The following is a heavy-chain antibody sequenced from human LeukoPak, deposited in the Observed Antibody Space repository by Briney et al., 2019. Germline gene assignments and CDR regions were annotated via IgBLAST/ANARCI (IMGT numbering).Heavy chain of an antibody. CDR3: AKEHCSGGSFYSHYFDY. D-gene: IGHD2-15*01. V-gene: IGHV3-23*01. CDR2: ISGSGDIT. J-gene: IGHJ4*02. Sequence: GGSLRLSCAASGFTFSSYAMSWVRQAPGKGLEWVSGISGSGDITYYADSVKGRFTISRDNSKNTLYLQMNSLRAEDTAVYCCAKEHCSGGSFYSHYFDYWGQGTLVTVSS. CDR1: GFTFSSYA.